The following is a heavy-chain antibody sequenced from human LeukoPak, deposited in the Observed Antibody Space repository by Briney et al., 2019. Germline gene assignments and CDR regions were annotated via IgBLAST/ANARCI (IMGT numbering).Heavy chain of an antibody. CDR1: GGSISSGGYY. D-gene: IGHD4/OR15-4a*01. CDR3: ARDSGVLYGMDV. CDR2: IYYSGST. Sequence: SETLSLTRTVSGGSISSGGYYWSWIRQHPGKGLEWIGYIYYSGSTYYNPSLKSRVTISVDTSKNQFSLKLSSVTAADTAVYYCARDSGVLYGMDVWGRGTTVTVSS. V-gene: IGHV4-31*03. J-gene: IGHJ6*02.